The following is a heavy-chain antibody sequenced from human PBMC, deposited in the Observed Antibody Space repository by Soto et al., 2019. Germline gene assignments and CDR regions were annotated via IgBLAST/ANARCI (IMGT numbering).Heavy chain of an antibody. D-gene: IGHD3-10*01. J-gene: IGHJ4*02. CDR1: GYTFTSYA. Sequence: ASVKVSCKASGYTFTSYAMHCVRQAPGQRLEWMGWINAGNGNTKYSQKFQGRVTITRDTSASTAYMELSSLRSEDTAVYYCARDAMVRGVIITDFDYWGQGTLVTVSS. V-gene: IGHV1-3*01. CDR2: INAGNGNT. CDR3: ARDAMVRGVIITDFDY.